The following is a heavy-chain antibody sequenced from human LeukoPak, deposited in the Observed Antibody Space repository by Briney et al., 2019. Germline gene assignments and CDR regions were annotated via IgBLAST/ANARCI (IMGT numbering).Heavy chain of an antibody. CDR3: ARRWGNIVGVTYEY. V-gene: IGHV4-39*01. J-gene: IGHJ4*02. CDR2: IYYTGST. CDR1: GSSITSVSHY. D-gene: IGHD3-16*01. Sequence: PSETLSLTCTISGSSITSVSHYWGWIRQPPEQGLEWIGDIYYTGSTYYSPSLRSRVTMSVHTSENQFSLRLNSGTAVDTAVYYCARRWGNIVGVTYEYWGQGTLVTVSS.